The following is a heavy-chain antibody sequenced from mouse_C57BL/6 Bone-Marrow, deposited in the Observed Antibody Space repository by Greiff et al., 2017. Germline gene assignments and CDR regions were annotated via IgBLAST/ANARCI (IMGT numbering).Heavy chain of an antibody. Sequence: QVQLQQSGAELVRPGASVTLTCKASGYTFTDYEMHWVKQTPVHGLEWIGAIDPETGGTAYNQKFKGKAILTADKSSSTAYMELRSLTSEDSAVYYCTVTTVVADYWGQGTTLTVAS. J-gene: IGHJ2*01. CDR1: GYTFTDYE. V-gene: IGHV1-15*01. D-gene: IGHD1-1*01. CDR2: IDPETGGT. CDR3: TVTTVVADY.